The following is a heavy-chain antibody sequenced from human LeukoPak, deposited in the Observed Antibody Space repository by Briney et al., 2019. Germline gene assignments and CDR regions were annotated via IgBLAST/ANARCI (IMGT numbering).Heavy chain of an antibody. D-gene: IGHD5-18*01. Sequence: PGGSLRLSCVGSGFTFSSYWMSWVRQAPGKGLEWVANIKDDGSEIYSVDSVKGRFTISRDNAKNSLYLQMNSLRAEDTAVYYCARGRPLDTAMVLDYWGQGTLVTVSS. CDR1: GFTFSSYW. V-gene: IGHV3-7*01. CDR2: IKDDGSEI. J-gene: IGHJ4*02. CDR3: ARGRPLDTAMVLDY.